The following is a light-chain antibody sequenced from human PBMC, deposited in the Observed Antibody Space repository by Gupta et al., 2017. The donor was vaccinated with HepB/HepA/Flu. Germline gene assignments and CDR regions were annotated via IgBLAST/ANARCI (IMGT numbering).Light chain of an antibody. CDR1: QNIDSW. CDR2: RAS. V-gene: IGKV1-5*03. Sequence: DIQMTQSPSTLSVYVGDTVTITCRASQNIDSWLAWYQQKAGKGPKLLIHRASYLQSGVPSRFSGSGSGTEFILTSSRLQHDDFANYYWQQDQVFPTFGGGTKVEI. CDR3: QQDQVFPT. J-gene: IGKJ4*01.